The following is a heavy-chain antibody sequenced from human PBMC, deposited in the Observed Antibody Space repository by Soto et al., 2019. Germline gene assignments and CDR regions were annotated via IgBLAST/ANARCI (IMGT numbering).Heavy chain of an antibody. CDR1: GFTFSSYA. J-gene: IGHJ4*02. Sequence: GGSLRLSCAASGFTFSSYAMHWVRQAPGKGLEWVAVISYDGSNKYYADSVKGRFTISRDNSKNTLYLQMNSLRAEDTAVYYCASSRITTRPYFDYWGQGTLVTVSS. D-gene: IGHD1-20*01. V-gene: IGHV3-30-3*01. CDR2: ISYDGSNK. CDR3: ASSRITTRPYFDY.